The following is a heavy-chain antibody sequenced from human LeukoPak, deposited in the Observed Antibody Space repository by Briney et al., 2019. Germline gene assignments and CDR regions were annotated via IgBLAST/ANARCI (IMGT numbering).Heavy chain of an antibody. CDR3: ARRGYSHGFIDY. CDR2: IYYTGAT. Sequence: SGTLALTCTVSGGSTSTTSYYWDWIRQPPGKGLEWIGSIYYTGATYYNPSLTSRVTTSIDTSETQFSLRLSSVTAADTAVYYCARRGYSHGFIDYWGQGTLVTVSS. V-gene: IGHV4-39*01. D-gene: IGHD5-18*01. J-gene: IGHJ4*02. CDR1: GGSTSTTSYY.